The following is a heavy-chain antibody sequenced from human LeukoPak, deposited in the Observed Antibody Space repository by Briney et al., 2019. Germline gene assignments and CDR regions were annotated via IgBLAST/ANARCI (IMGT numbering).Heavy chain of an antibody. CDR2: IGISSNKI. CDR1: GFTLRSYT. D-gene: IGHD2-21*02. CDR3: PRNRGYGDTPGWFNP. V-gene: IGHV3-21*01. Sequence: GGSLRLSCAASGFTLRSYTMNWVRQAPGKGLEWVSSIGISSNKIYYADSVKGRFIISRDNAKNSVYLQVNSLRAEDTAVYYWPRNRGYGDTPGWFNPWGKEPRSPSPQ. J-gene: IGHJ5*01.